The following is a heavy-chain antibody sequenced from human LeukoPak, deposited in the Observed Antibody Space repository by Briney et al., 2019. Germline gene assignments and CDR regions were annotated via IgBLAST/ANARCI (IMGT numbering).Heavy chain of an antibody. D-gene: IGHD3-3*01. CDR2: IYYSGST. Sequence: SETPSLTCTVSGGSISSYYWSWIRQSPRKGLEWIGYIYYSGSTNYNPSLKSRLTISVDTSKNQFSLRLSSVTAADTAVYYCARHSSDFWSGYYTNYYGVDVWGRGTTVSVSS. CDR3: ARHSSDFWSGYYTNYYGVDV. J-gene: IGHJ6*02. CDR1: GGSISSYY. V-gene: IGHV4-59*08.